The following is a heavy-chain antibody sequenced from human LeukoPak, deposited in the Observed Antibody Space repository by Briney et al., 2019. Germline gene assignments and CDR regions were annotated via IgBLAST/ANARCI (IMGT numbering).Heavy chain of an antibody. CDR1: GFTSSSYI. CDR2: ISYDGTDK. Sequence: GGSLRLSCAASGFTSSSYIIHWVRQAPGKGLEWVAVISYDGTDKYYADSVKGRFTISRDNSKNTLYVQMNSLRGEDTAVYYCATGLWTYGYWGQGTLVTVSS. D-gene: IGHD3-10*01. J-gene: IGHJ4*02. V-gene: IGHV3-30*04. CDR3: ATGLWTYGY.